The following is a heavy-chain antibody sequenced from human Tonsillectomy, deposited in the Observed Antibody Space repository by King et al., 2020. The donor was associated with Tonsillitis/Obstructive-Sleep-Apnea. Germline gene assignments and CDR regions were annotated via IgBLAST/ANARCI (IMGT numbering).Heavy chain of an antibody. CDR1: GFSLSTSGVG. J-gene: IGHJ5*02. V-gene: IGHV2-5*02. CDR2: IYWDDDK. CDR3: AHIRGTIFGVDSNGFDP. D-gene: IGHD3-3*01. Sequence: ITLKESGPTLVKPTQTLTLTCTFSGFSLSTSGVGVGWIRQPPGKALEWLALIYWDDDKRYSPSLKSRLTITKDTSKNQVVLTMTNMDPVDTATYYCAHIRGTIFGVDSNGFDPWGQGTLVTVSS.